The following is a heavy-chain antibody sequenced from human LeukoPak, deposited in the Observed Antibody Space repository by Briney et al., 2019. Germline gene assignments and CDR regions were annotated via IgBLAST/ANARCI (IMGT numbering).Heavy chain of an antibody. V-gene: IGHV3-53*01. CDR3: AKDLPIDI. J-gene: IGHJ3*02. CDR1: GFPVSTNY. CDR2: IYSGGNT. Sequence: GGSLRLSCAASGFPVSTNYMSWVRQAPGKGLEWVSVIYSGGNTYYADSVKGRFTISRDNSKNTLYLQMNSLRAEDTAVYYCAKDLPIDIWGQGTMVTVSS.